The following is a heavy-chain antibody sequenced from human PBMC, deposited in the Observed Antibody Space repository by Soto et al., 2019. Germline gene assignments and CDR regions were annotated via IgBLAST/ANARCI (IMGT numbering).Heavy chain of an antibody. V-gene: IGHV4-59*01. J-gene: IGHJ4*02. CDR1: GDSMSSYY. D-gene: IGHD5-18*01. CDR2: IYYSGST. Sequence: QVQLQESGPGLVKPSETLSLTCTVSGDSMSSYYWSWIRQPPGKGLEWIGYIYYSGSTNYNPSLQSSVRISVDTSKKQFSLKLSSVTAADTAVYYCARGGYSYGSLYYFDYWGQGTLVTVSS. CDR3: ARGGYSYGSLYYFDY.